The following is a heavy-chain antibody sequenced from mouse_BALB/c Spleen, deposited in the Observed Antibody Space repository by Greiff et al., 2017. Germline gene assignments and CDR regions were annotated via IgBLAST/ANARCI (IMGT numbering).Heavy chain of an antibody. V-gene: IGHV1-12*01. J-gene: IGHJ2*01. CDR2: IYPGNGDT. Sequence: QVQLKQPGAELVKPGASVKMSCKASGYTFTSYNMHWVKQTPGQGLEWIGAIYPGNGDTSYNQKFKGKATLTADKSSSTAYMQLSSLTSEDSAVYYCARSRGSSYDYWGQGTTLTVSS. D-gene: IGHD1-1*01. CDR3: ARSRGSSYDY. CDR1: GYTFTSYN.